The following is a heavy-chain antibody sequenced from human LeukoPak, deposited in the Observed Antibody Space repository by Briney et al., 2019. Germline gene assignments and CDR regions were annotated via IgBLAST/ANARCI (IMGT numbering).Heavy chain of an antibody. CDR1: GYTFTSYG. J-gene: IGHJ3*02. CDR3: ARSGGDWGGAFDI. D-gene: IGHD2-21*02. Sequence: GASVKVSCKASGYTFTSYGISWVRQAPGQGLEWMGWISAYNGNTNYAQKLQGRVTMTRDTSTSTVYMELSSLRSEDTAVYYCARSGGDWGGAFDIWGQGTMVTVSS. CDR2: ISAYNGNT. V-gene: IGHV1-18*01.